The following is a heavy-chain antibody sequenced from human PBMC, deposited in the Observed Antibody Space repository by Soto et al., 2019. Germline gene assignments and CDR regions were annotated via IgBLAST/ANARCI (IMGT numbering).Heavy chain of an antibody. Sequence: SETLSLTCTVSGGSIRSGGYYWSWNRQHPGKGLEWIGYIYYSGSTYYNPSLKSRVTISVDTSKNQFSLKLSSVTAADTAVYYCARGYGRNFDYWGQGTLVTVSS. V-gene: IGHV4-31*03. CDR2: IYYSGST. D-gene: IGHD5-18*01. CDR3: ARGYGRNFDY. J-gene: IGHJ4*02. CDR1: GGSIRSGGYY.